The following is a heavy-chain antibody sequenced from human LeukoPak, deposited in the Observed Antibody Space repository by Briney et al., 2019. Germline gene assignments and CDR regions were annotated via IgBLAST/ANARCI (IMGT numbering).Heavy chain of an antibody. CDR2: ISGSGGST. CDR3: AKNTYGTLFYYYMDV. V-gene: IGHV3-23*01. J-gene: IGHJ6*03. Sequence: GGSLRLSCAASGFTFSSYTMNWVRQAPGKGLEWVSGISGSGGSTYYADSVKGRFTISRDNSKNTLYLQMNSLRAEDTAVYYCAKNTYGTLFYYYMDVWGKGTTVTVSS. CDR1: GFTFSSYT. D-gene: IGHD5-18*01.